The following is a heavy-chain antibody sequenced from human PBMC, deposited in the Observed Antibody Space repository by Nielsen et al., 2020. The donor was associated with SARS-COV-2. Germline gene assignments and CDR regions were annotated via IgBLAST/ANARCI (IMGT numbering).Heavy chain of an antibody. D-gene: IGHD6-19*01. CDR3: ASERSRIAVAGTFDY. CDR1: GFSFNNHA. J-gene: IGHJ4*02. V-gene: IGHV3-30*04. Sequence: GGSLRLSCAASGFSFNNHAMHWVRQAPGKGLEWVAYISYEGSKQYYADSVKGRFTISRDNAKNSLYLQMNSLRAEDTAVYYCASERSRIAVAGTFDYWGQGTLVTVSS. CDR2: ISYEGSKQ.